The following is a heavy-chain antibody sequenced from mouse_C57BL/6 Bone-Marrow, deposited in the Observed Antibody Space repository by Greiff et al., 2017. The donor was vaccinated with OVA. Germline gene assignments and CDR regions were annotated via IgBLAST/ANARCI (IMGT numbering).Heavy chain of an antibody. Sequence: VQLQQSGAELARPGASVKLSCKASGYTFTSYGISWVKQRTGQGLEWIGEIYPRSGNTYYNEKFKGKGTLTADKSSSTAYMELRSLTSEDSAVYFCANSSGYVYFDYWGQGTTLTVSS. CDR1: GYTFTSYG. CDR3: ANSSGYVYFDY. J-gene: IGHJ2*01. D-gene: IGHD3-2*02. CDR2: IYPRSGNT. V-gene: IGHV1-81*01.